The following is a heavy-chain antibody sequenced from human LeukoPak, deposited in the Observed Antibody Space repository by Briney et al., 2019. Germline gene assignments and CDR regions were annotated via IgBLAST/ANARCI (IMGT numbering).Heavy chain of an antibody. CDR2: INHSAST. J-gene: IGHJ4*02. CDR1: GGFFSCYY. CDR3: ARVVKRSITMVRGALDY. D-gene: IGHD3-10*01. Sequence: PSETLSLTCGVYGGFFSCYYWSWLRQPPGKLLELSGEINHSASTNYNPSLKSRVTISVDTSKNQFSLKLSSVTAADTAMYYCARVVKRSITMVRGALDYWGQGTLVTVSA. V-gene: IGHV4-34*01.